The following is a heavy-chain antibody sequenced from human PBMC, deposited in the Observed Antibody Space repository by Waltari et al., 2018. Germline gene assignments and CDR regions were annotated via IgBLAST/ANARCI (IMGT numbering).Heavy chain of an antibody. D-gene: IGHD3-10*01. CDR3: ARVSGSPSI. Sequence: EVQVVESGGGLIQPGGSLRLSCAASGFTVSSNYLSWVLQATGKGLEWVSIIYSGGDTYYADSVKGRFTISRDISKNTLSLQMNSLRAEDTAVYYCARVSGSPSIWGQGTLVTVSS. J-gene: IGHJ4*02. CDR1: GFTVSSNY. CDR2: IYSGGDT. V-gene: IGHV3-53*01.